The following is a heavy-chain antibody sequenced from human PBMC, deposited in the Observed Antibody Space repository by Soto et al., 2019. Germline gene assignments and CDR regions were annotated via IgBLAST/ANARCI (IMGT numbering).Heavy chain of an antibody. D-gene: IGHD4-17*01. Sequence: QLQLQESGPGLVKPSETLSLTCTVSGGSISSSSYFWGWVRQPPGKGLEWIGRIYYSGSTYYNPSLNSQVTISVDTSKNQFSLKLTSVTAADTAVYYCARTLPTTVIYYYGMDVWGQGTTVTVSS. J-gene: IGHJ6*02. V-gene: IGHV4-39*01. CDR2: IYYSGST. CDR3: ARTLPTTVIYYYGMDV. CDR1: GGSISSSSYF.